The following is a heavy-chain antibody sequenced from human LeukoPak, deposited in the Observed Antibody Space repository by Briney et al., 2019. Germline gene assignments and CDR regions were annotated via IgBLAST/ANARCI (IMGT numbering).Heavy chain of an antibody. CDR1: GFTFSSYG. V-gene: IGHV3-23*01. CDR2: ISGSGGST. CDR3: AKDLLRRITIFGVVIIPQDYYYMDV. D-gene: IGHD3-3*01. J-gene: IGHJ6*03. Sequence: GRSLRLSCAASGFTFSSYGMHWVRQAPGKGLEWVSAISGSGGSTYYADSVKGRFTISRDNSKNTLYLQMNSLRAEDTAVYYCAKDLLRRITIFGVVIIPQDYYYMDVWGKGTTVTVSS.